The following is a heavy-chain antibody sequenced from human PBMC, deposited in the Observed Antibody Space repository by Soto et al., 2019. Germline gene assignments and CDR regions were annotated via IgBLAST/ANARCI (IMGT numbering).Heavy chain of an antibody. CDR3: AKDQRSRENWFDP. V-gene: IGHV3-66*01. D-gene: IGHD6-6*01. CDR2: IQSGGPT. J-gene: IGHJ5*02. CDR1: GFTVSSKY. Sequence: GGSLRLSCAASGFTVSSKYMSWVRQAPGKGLEWVSLIQSGGPTYYADSVKGRFTISRDNSENTLYLQMNNLRAEDTAVYYCAKDQRSRENWFDPWGQGTLVTVSS.